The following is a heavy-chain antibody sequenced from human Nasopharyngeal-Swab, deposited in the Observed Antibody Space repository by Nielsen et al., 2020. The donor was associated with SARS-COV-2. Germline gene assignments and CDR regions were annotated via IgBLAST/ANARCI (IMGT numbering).Heavy chain of an antibody. CDR3: ARDRHGDDSRNYYYGMHV. CDR1: GFTFSDYS. J-gene: IGHJ6*02. V-gene: IGHV3-11*01. CDR2: IRSSGGTI. Sequence: GESLKISCAASGFTFSDYSMSWIRQAPGKGLEWVSYIRSSGGTIYYADSVKGRFTISRDNAKKSLYLQMNSLRAEDTAVDYCARDRHGDDSRNYYYGMHVWGQGSTVSVSS. D-gene: IGHD4-23*01.